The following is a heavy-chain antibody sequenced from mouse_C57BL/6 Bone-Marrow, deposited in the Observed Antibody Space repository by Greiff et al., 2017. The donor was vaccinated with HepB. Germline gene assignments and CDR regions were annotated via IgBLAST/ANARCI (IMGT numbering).Heavy chain of an antibody. Sequence: VQLQQSGPVLARPGASVKMSCKTSGYTFTSYWMHWVKQRPGQGLEWIGAIYPGNSDTSYNQKFKGKAKLTAVTSASTAYMELSSLTNEDSAVYYCTSTAQATDYYAMDYWGQGTSVTVSS. J-gene: IGHJ4*01. CDR2: IYPGNSDT. CDR3: TSTAQATDYYAMDY. D-gene: IGHD3-2*02. CDR1: GYTFTSYW. V-gene: IGHV1-5*01.